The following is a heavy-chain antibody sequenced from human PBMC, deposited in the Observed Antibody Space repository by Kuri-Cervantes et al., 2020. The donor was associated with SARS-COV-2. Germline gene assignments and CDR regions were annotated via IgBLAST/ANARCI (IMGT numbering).Heavy chain of an antibody. Sequence: SETLSLTSTVSGDSISSGDYYWSWIRQPPGKGLEWIGFIYYSGTTSYNPSLKSRVTMSVDTSKNQFSLKLSSVTAADTAVYYCDRDRISGYLYFLDYWGRGTLVTVSS. CDR3: DRDRISGYLYFLDY. D-gene: IGHD5-12*01. V-gene: IGHV4-30-4*01. CDR2: IYYSGTT. J-gene: IGHJ4*02. CDR1: GDSISSGDYY.